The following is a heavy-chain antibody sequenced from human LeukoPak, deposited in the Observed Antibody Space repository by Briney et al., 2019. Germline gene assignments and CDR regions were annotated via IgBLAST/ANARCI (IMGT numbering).Heavy chain of an antibody. Sequence: SVTVSCKASGGTFSSYAISWVRQAPGQGREWMGRIIPILGIANYAQKFQSRVTITADKSTSTAYMELSSLRSEDTAVYYCARFSGTWRLDYWGQGTLVTVSS. CDR3: ARFSGTWRLDY. CDR2: IIPILGIA. CDR1: GGTFSSYA. D-gene: IGHD3-10*01. V-gene: IGHV1-69*04. J-gene: IGHJ4*02.